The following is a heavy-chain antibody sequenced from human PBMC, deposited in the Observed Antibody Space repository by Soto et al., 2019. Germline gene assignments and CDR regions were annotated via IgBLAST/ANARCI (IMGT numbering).Heavy chain of an antibody. D-gene: IGHD3-10*01. CDR2: ISYDGSNK. V-gene: IGHV3-30-3*01. Sequence: GGSLRLSCAASGFTFSSYAMHWVRQAPGKGLEWVAVISYDGSNKYYADSVKGRFTISRDNSKNTLYLQMNSLRAEDTAVYYCARDYFGPPYYHNYGMDVWGQGTTVTVSS. J-gene: IGHJ6*02. CDR3: ARDYFGPPYYHNYGMDV. CDR1: GFTFSSYA.